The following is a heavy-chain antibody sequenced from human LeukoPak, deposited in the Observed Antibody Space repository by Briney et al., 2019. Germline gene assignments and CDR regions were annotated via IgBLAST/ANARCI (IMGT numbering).Heavy chain of an antibody. CDR2: IYYSGST. Sequence: SETLCLTCTVSGGSISNYYWSWIRQPPGKGLEWIGYIYYSGSTNYNPSLKSRVTISVDTSKNQFSLKLSSVTAADTAVYYCARHPRGDWFDPWGQGTLVTVSS. V-gene: IGHV4-59*08. J-gene: IGHJ5*02. CDR1: GGSISNYY. CDR3: ARHPRGDWFDP.